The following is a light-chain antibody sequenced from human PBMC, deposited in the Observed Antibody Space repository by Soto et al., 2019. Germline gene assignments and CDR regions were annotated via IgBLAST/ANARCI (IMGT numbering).Light chain of an antibody. V-gene: IGKV1-17*03. CDR2: SAY. CDR1: QDIKYY. CDR3: LQHNSYPLT. Sequence: DIQMTQSPSAMSASVGDRVTINCRASQDIKYYLAWFQQKPGKVPKRLIYSAYSLQTGVPSRFSCSGSGTKFTLTISGLQPEDSATYYCLQHNSYPLTFGGGTKVEIK. J-gene: IGKJ4*01.